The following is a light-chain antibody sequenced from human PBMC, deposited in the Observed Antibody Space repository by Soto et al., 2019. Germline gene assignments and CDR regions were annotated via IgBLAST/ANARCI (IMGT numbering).Light chain of an antibody. V-gene: IGLV1-51*01. CDR2: DNR. CDR1: SSNIGNSY. CDR3: GTWDTDLRGGV. J-gene: IGLJ3*02. Sequence: QSVSTQPPSVSAAPGQKVSISCSGSSSNIGNSYVSWYQQLPGTAPKLLVYDNRERPSGIPDRFSGSKSGTSAALVITGLQTGDEADYYCGTWDTDLRGGVFGGGTKVTVL.